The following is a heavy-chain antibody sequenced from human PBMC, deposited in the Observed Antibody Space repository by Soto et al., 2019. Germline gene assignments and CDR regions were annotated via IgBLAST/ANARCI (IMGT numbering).Heavy chain of an antibody. V-gene: IGHV1-69*06. D-gene: IGHD2-2*01. CDR2: IIPIFDTV. Sequence: QVQLVQSGAEVKKPGSSVKVSCKASGGTFSSYGISWVRQAPGQGLEWMGGIIPIFDTVKYAQKFQGRVTITADKSTSTDYMEVSSLRSEDTAVYYCAREPGRSSNRWRVRQAADGDYYSMDVWVQGTTVTV. J-gene: IGHJ6*02. CDR3: AREPGRSSNRWRVRQAADGDYYSMDV. CDR1: GGTFSSYG.